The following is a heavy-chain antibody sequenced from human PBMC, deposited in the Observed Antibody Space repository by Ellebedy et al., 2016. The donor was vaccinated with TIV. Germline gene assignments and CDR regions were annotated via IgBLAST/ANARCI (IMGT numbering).Heavy chain of an antibody. D-gene: IGHD4-17*01. Sequence: GESLKISCAASRFSFSSYWMTWVRQAPGKGLEWVANINQGGSERHYVDSVKGRFTISRDNAKNSLYLEMNSLRAEDTAVYYCATDGSYGDYRSPTHAFEMWGQGTMVTVSS. J-gene: IGHJ3*02. V-gene: IGHV3-7*01. CDR2: INQGGSER. CDR1: RFSFSSYW. CDR3: ATDGSYGDYRSPTHAFEM.